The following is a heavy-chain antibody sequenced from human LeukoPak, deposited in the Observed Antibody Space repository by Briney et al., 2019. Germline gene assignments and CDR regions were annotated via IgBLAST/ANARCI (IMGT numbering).Heavy chain of an antibody. CDR2: IKQDGSEK. D-gene: IGHD6-19*01. V-gene: IGHV3-7*01. J-gene: IGHJ3*01. CDR3: ARDKPKSSGWYGLDAFDV. Sequence: AGGSLRLSCAASGFTFSSYWMSWVRQAPGKGLEWVANIKQDGSEKYYVDSVKGRFTISRDNAKNSLYLQMNSLRADDTAVYYCARDKPKSSGWYGLDAFDVWGQGTLVTVSS. CDR1: GFTFSSYW.